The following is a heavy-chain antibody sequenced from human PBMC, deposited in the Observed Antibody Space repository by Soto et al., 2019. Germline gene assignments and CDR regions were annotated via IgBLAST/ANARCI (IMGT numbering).Heavy chain of an antibody. V-gene: IGHV4-59*01. Sequence: ETLCLRSTVADGSIRGYGWRWIRQPQGKGLEWIGYIYYSGSTNYNPSLKSRVTISVDTSKNQFSLKLSSVTAADTAVYYCARIYGLDAFDIWGQGTMVTVSS. D-gene: IGHD3-16*01. J-gene: IGHJ3*02. CDR3: ARIYGLDAFDI. CDR2: IYYSGST. CDR1: DGSIRGYG.